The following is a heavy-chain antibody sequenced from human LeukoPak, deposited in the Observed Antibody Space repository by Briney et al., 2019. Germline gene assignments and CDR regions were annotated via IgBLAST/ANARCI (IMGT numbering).Heavy chain of an antibody. Sequence: GGSLRLSCAASGFTFSSYGMHWVRQAPGKGLEWVAVISYDVSNKYYADSVKGRLAISRDNSKNTLYLQMNSLRAEDTAVYYCAKLYYDSSGYYQANDYWGQGTLVTVSS. CDR3: AKLYYDSSGYYQANDY. CDR1: GFTFSSYG. D-gene: IGHD3-22*01. J-gene: IGHJ4*02. CDR2: ISYDVSNK. V-gene: IGHV3-30*18.